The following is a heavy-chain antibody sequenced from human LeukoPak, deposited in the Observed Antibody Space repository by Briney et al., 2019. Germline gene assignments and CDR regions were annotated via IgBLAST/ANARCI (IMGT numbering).Heavy chain of an antibody. D-gene: IGHD4-23*01. V-gene: IGHV1-8*01. J-gene: IGHJ5*02. CDR1: GDTFTTYD. CDR2: MNSNSDNT. CDR3: ARGPNKSDGGNSGSAWFVP. Sequence: GASAMDSSKTSGDTFTTYDSNWGRQATGQGVVWMGWMNSNSDNTGYTQKFQGRATMTRNSSISTAYMELSSLRSEDTAVYYCARGPNKSDGGNSGSAWFVPWGQGTLVTV.